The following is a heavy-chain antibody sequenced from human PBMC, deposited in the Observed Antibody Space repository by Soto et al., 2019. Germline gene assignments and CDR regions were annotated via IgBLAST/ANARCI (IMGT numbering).Heavy chain of an antibody. CDR3: ARDSSGYYDIRFDY. Sequence: ASVKVSCKASGYTFTGYYMHWVRQAPGQGLEWMGWINPNSGGTNYAQKFQGRVTMTRDTSISTAYTELSRLRSDDTAVYYCARDSSGYYDIRFDYWGQGTLVTVSS. J-gene: IGHJ4*02. CDR2: INPNSGGT. V-gene: IGHV1-2*02. CDR1: GYTFTGYY. D-gene: IGHD3-22*01.